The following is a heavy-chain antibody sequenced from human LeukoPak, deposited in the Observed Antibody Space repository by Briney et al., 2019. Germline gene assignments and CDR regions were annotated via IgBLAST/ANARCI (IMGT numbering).Heavy chain of an antibody. CDR1: GFISNDYA. J-gene: IGHJ4*02. CDR3: GRDWARSGDF. Sequence: PGRSLRLSCVASGFISNDYAMQWVRQAPGKRLEWVALISYDGSNEFYADSAKGRFTISRDKSMNTLYLQMNSLKAEDTAVYYCGRDWARSGDFWGQGTLVTVSS. CDR2: ISYDGSNE. D-gene: IGHD3-10*01. V-gene: IGHV3-30-3*01.